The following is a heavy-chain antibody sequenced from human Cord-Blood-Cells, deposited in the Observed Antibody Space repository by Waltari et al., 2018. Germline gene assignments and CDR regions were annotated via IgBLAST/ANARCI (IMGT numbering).Heavy chain of an antibody. Sequence: QVQLQESGPGLVKPSETLSLTCTVSGGSISSYYWSWIWQTAGKGLVWIGRIYTSGNTNYSPALYGRATMSLGASKNQFSLKLCSVTAADTAVYYCARDLGIVVVPAANPNWYFDLWGRGTLVTVSS. J-gene: IGHJ2*01. CDR1: GGSISSYY. D-gene: IGHD2-2*01. V-gene: IGHV4-4*07. CDR2: IYTSGNT. CDR3: ARDLGIVVVPAANPNWYFDL.